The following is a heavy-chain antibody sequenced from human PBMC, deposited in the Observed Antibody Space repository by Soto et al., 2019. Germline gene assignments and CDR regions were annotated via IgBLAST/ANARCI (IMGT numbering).Heavy chain of an antibody. D-gene: IGHD3-10*01. Sequence: EVQLVESGGGWVQPGGSLRLSCAASGFTVSSNYMSWVRQAPGKGLEWVSVIYSGGSTYYADSVKGRFTISRDNSKNTLYLQMNSLRAEDTAVYYCARDRGGYYYYGMDVWGQGTTGTVSS. V-gene: IGHV3-66*01. CDR1: GFTVSSNY. CDR3: ARDRGGYYYYGMDV. J-gene: IGHJ6*02. CDR2: IYSGGST.